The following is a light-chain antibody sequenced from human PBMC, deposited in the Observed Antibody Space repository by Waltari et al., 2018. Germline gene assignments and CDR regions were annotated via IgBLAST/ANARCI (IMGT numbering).Light chain of an antibody. J-gene: IGLJ1*01. Sequence: QSALTQPASVSGTLGQSITISCTGTTSDVGNYDLVSWYQQHPGKAPKLLICEVIKRTAGVSVLFSGPKSGNTASLTISGLQAEDEADYYCCSYAGRGTYVFGSGTKVTVL. V-gene: IGLV2-23*02. CDR3: CSYAGRGTYV. CDR1: TSDVGNYDL. CDR2: EVI.